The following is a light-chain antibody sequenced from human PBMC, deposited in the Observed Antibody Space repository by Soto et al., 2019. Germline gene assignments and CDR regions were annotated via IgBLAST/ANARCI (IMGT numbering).Light chain of an antibody. Sequence: EIVLTQSPGTLSLSPGERATLSCGASQSVSNSYLAWYQQKPGQAPRLLIYGGSSRATGIPDRFSGSGSGTDFTLTISRLEPEDFAVYYCQQYGSSPWTFGQGTKVEIK. CDR1: QSVSNSY. V-gene: IGKV3-20*01. CDR2: GGS. CDR3: QQYGSSPWT. J-gene: IGKJ1*01.